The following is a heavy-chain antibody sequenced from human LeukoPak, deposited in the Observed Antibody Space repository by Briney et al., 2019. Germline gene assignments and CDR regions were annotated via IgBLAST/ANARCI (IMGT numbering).Heavy chain of an antibody. CDR1: GFTFATHW. CDR2: IKQDGSER. V-gene: IGHV3-7*01. D-gene: IGHD2-2*01. Sequence: GGSLRLSCAASGFTFATHWMGGLRQSPGKGLEWVANIKQDGSERKYVESVKGRFTISRDNARNSLYLQMNSLRAEDTAVYYCARLSDTEGSSTCYRASDVWGQGTMVTVSS. CDR3: ARLSDTEGSSTCYRASDV. J-gene: IGHJ3*01.